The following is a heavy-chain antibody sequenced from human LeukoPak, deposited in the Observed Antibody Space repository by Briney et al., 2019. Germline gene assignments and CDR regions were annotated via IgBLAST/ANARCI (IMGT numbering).Heavy chain of an antibody. CDR1: GFTFTKYA. V-gene: IGHV3-23*01. D-gene: IGHD3-22*01. Sequence: GGSLRLSCAASGFTFTKYAMSWVRQAAGKGLEWVSAIGGSGTKTFYAESVKGRFTISRDNSNNILFLQMNSLRAEDTAVYYCAREFDSSGYYGTGFDYWGQGTLVTVSS. CDR3: AREFDSSGYYGTGFDY. CDR2: IGGSGTKT. J-gene: IGHJ4*02.